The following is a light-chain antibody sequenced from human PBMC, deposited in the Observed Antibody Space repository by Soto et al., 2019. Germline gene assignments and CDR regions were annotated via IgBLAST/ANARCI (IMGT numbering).Light chain of an antibody. V-gene: IGKV3-11*01. CDR2: XXX. Sequence: VLTQSPVTLSLSPGERATLSCRASQSFRGLLAWXQQXXGXXXRXXXXXXXKRATGIPARFSGSGFGTAFTLTISSLEPEDFAVYYCQQRSKWRTFGQGTKV. J-gene: IGKJ1*01. CDR3: QQRSKWRT. CDR1: QSFRGL.